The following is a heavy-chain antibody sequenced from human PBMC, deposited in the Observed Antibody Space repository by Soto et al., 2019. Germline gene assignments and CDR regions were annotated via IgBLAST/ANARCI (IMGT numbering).Heavy chain of an antibody. D-gene: IGHD4-17*01. CDR3: ARESGGATATLDYYYCYMDV. V-gene: IGHV1-2*04. Sequence: QVQLVQSGAEVKKPGASVTVSCRSSGDTFTDYYMHWVRQAPGQGLEWMGWINHNSGVTKYAQKFQGWVARTRDTSIRTVYMQLSRLRSDDTAVYYCARESGGATATLDYYYCYMDVWGTGTTVTVSS. CDR2: INHNSGVT. J-gene: IGHJ6*03. CDR1: GDTFTDYY.